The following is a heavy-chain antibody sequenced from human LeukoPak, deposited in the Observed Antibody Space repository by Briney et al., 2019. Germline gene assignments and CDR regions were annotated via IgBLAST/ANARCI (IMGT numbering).Heavy chain of an antibody. CDR3: VRSLDY. J-gene: IGHJ4*02. CDR1: GFTFGSSA. V-gene: IGHV3-23*01. Sequence: PGGSLRLSCAASGFTFGSSAMSWVRQAPGKGLEWVSAISNNGGYTYYADSVQGRFTISRDNSKSTLCLQMNSLRAEDTAVYYCVRSLDYWGQGTLVTVSS. CDR2: ISNNGGYT.